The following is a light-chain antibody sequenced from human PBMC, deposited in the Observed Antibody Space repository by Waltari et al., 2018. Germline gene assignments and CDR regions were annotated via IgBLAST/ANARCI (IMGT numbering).Light chain of an antibody. Sequence: DIQMTQFPSSLSASVGDRVTIACHASQDITNYLNWYQQTIGRAPKLLIYDASNLETGVSSRFSGSGSGTNFTFVISSLQPEDIATYYCQQSDGLPRTFGQGTLVEIK. CDR2: DAS. J-gene: IGKJ2*01. CDR3: QQSDGLPRT. CDR1: QDITNY. V-gene: IGKV1-33*01.